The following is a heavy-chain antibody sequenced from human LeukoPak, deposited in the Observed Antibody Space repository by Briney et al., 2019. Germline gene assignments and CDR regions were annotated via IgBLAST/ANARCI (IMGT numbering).Heavy chain of an antibody. D-gene: IGHD2-2*01. V-gene: IGHV4-38-2*01. CDR2: IYHSGST. J-gene: IGHJ4*02. CDR1: GYSISSGYY. Sequence: PSETLSLTCAVSGYSISSGYYWGWIRQPPGKGLEWIGSIYHSGSTYYNPSLKSRVTISVDTSKNQFSLKLSSLTAADTAVYYCARVYCSSTSCGTFDYWGQGTLVTVSS. CDR3: ARVYCSSTSCGTFDY.